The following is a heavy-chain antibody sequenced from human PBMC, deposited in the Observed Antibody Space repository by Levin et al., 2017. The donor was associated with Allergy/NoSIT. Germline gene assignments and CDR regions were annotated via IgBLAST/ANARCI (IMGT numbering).Heavy chain of an antibody. CDR1: GFTFDDYA. Sequence: SLKISCAASGFTFDDYAMHWVRQAPGKGLEWVSGISWNSGSIGYADSVKGRFTISRDNAKNSLYLQMNSLRAEDTALYYCAKDGLETTTYYFDYWGQGTLVTVSS. CDR2: ISWNSGSI. D-gene: IGHD4-17*01. V-gene: IGHV3-9*01. CDR3: AKDGLETTTYYFDY. J-gene: IGHJ4*02.